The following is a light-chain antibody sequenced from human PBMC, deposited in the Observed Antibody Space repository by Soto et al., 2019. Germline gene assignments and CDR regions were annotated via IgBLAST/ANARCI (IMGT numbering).Light chain of an antibody. J-gene: IGLJ2*01. CDR3: AAWDDSLTGHVV. CDR1: SSNIGSNP. V-gene: IGLV1-44*01. Sequence: QSVLTQPPSASGTPGQRVTISCSGSSSNIGSNPVNWYQQLPGTAPKLLIYSNNQRPSGVPDRFFGSKSGTSASLAISGLQSEDEADYYCAAWDDSLTGHVVFGGGTKLTVL. CDR2: SNN.